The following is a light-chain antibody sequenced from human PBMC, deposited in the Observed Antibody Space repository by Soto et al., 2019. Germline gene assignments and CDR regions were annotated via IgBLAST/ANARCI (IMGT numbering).Light chain of an antibody. Sequence: QSALTQPRSVSGSPGQSVTISCTGTSSDVGGYNYVSWYQQHPGKAPNLMIYDVSKRPSGVPDRFSGSKSGNTASLTISGLQAEDEGDYYCCSYARSYSWVFGGGTQLTVL. CDR2: DVS. J-gene: IGLJ3*02. V-gene: IGLV2-11*01. CDR3: CSYARSYSWV. CDR1: SSDVGGYNY.